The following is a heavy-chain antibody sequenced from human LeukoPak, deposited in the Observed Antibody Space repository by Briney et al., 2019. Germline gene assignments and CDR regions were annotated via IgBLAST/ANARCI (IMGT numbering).Heavy chain of an antibody. D-gene: IGHD2-8*01. CDR2: IYYSGST. Sequence: PSETLSLTCTVSGGSISTYYWSWIRQPPGRGLECIGYIYYSGSTKYNPSLKSRVTMSVDTSKNQFSLKLSSVTAADTAVYYCARDGVYCTNGICYQKYYFDQWGQGTLVTVSS. V-gene: IGHV4-59*12. J-gene: IGHJ4*02. CDR3: ARDGVYCTNGICYQKYYFDQ. CDR1: GGSISTYY.